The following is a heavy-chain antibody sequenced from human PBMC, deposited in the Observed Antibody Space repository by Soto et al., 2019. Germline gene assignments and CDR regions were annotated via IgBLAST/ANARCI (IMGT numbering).Heavy chain of an antibody. V-gene: IGHV3-30*18. CDR1: GFTFRSFG. Sequence: QVQLVESGGGVIQPGTSLSLSCGSSGFTFRSFGMYWVRQAPGKGLEWVAVVSYDGNHKYYADSVKGRFTVSRDNAKNMLYLEKNSLRGEDTAVYFCGKDVGEPLVLHYGLDGWGQGTTVTGSS. D-gene: IGHD3-10*01. CDR2: VSYDGNHK. CDR3: GKDVGEPLVLHYGLDG. J-gene: IGHJ6*02.